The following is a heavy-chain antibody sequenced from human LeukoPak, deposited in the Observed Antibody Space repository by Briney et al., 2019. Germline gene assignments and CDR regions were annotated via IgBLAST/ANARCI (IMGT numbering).Heavy chain of an antibody. V-gene: IGHV3-7*01. Sequence: GGSLRLSCAASGFIFSGYWMTWVRQVPGKGLEWVANIKQDGSEKYYVDSVKGRFTISRDNAKKSLYLHMNSLRAEDTAVYYCAKEGEWELVDGGAYFDYWGQGTLVTVSS. J-gene: IGHJ4*02. CDR1: GFIFSGYW. CDR3: AKEGEWELVDGGAYFDY. CDR2: IKQDGSEK. D-gene: IGHD1-26*01.